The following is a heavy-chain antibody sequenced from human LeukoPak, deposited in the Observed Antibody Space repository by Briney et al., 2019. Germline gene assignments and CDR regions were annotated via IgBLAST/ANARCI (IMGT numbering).Heavy chain of an antibody. D-gene: IGHD3-22*01. J-gene: IGHJ4*02. CDR2: INPNSGGT. Sequence: ASVKVFCKASGYPYTGYYMHWVRQAPGQGLEWMGRINPNSGGTNYAQKCEGRVITPRDTSISTAYMELSWLRSDDTGVYYCAKNTLYYDSSGYYDYWGQGTLVTVSS. CDR1: GYPYTGYY. V-gene: IGHV1-2*05. CDR3: AKNTLYYDSSGYYDY.